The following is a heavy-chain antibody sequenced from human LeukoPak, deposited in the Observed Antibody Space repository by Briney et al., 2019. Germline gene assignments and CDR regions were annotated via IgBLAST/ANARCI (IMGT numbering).Heavy chain of an antibody. CDR1: GFTFDDYG. J-gene: IGHJ4*02. D-gene: IGHD3-10*01. CDR3: ARGGWFGELLFEY. CDR2: INWNGGST. V-gene: IGHV3-20*04. Sequence: GGSLRLSCAAAGFTFDDYGISWVRQAPGKGLEWVSGINWNGGSTGYADSVKGRFTISRDNAKNSLYLQMNSLRAEDTALYYCARGGWFGELLFEYSGQGTLVTVSS.